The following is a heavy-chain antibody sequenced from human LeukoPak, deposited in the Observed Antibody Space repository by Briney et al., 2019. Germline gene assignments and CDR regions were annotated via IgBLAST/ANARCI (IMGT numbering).Heavy chain of an antibody. Sequence: ASVKVSCKASGYTFTSYYIHWVRQAPGQGLEWMGIINPSGGGTSYAQRFQGRVTMTRDTSTSTVYMELSSLRSEDTAVYYCARKNTDMGNDLNWFDPWGQGTLVTVS. CDR2: INPSGGGT. D-gene: IGHD5-18*01. V-gene: IGHV1-46*01. CDR1: GYTFTSYY. CDR3: ARKNTDMGNDLNWFDP. J-gene: IGHJ5*02.